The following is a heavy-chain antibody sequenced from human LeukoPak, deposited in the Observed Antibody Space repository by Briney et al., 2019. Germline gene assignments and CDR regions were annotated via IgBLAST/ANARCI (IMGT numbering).Heavy chain of an antibody. V-gene: IGHV4-59*01. CDR2: IYYSGST. J-gene: IGHJ4*02. D-gene: IGHD3-10*01. CDR3: ATYPMVRGMAFDY. Sequence: PSETLSLTCTVSGGSISSYYWSWIRQPPGKGLEWIGYIYYSGSTNYNPSLKSRVTISVDTSKNQFSLKLSSVTAADTAVYYCATYPMVRGMAFDYWGQGTLVTVSS. CDR1: GGSISSYY.